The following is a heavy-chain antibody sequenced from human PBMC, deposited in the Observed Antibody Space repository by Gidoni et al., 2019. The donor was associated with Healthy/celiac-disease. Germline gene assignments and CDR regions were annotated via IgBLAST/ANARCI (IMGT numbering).Heavy chain of an antibody. V-gene: IGHV4-39*01. CDR3: ARLCVVEPSYFDY. CDR1: GGSISSSSYY. J-gene: IGHJ4*02. Sequence: QLQLQESGPGLVKPSETLSLTCTVPGGSISSSSYYWGWIRQPPGKGLEWIGSIYYSGSTYYNPSLKSRVTISVDTSKNQFALKLSSVTAADTAVYYCARLCVVEPSYFDYWGQGTLVTVSS. CDR2: IYYSGST. D-gene: IGHD2-15*01.